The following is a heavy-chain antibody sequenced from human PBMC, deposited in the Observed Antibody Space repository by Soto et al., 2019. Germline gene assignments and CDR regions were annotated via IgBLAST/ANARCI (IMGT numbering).Heavy chain of an antibody. CDR2: ISGSGGST. Sequence: EVQLLESGGGLVQPGGSLRLSCAASGFTFSSYAMSWVRQAPGKGLEWVSAISGSGGSTYYADSVKGRFTISRDNSKNTXCLXLXTLRAEDKAVYYCANSIVLVPAASDPTGNYYDGMDVWGQGTTVTVSS. CDR3: ANSIVLVPAASDPTGNYYDGMDV. D-gene: IGHD2-2*01. J-gene: IGHJ6*02. V-gene: IGHV3-23*01. CDR1: GFTFSSYA.